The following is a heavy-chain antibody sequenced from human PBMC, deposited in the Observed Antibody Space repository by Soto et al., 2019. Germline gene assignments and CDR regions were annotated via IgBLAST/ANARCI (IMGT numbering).Heavy chain of an antibody. Sequence: PGGSLRLSCAASGFTFSSYGMHWVRQAPGKGLEWVAVISYDGSNKYYADSVKGRFTISRDNSKNTLYLQMNSLRAEDTAVYYCARDRYYFGSGSESDGMDVWGQGTTVTVSS. J-gene: IGHJ6*02. CDR2: ISYDGSNK. CDR3: ARDRYYFGSGSESDGMDV. D-gene: IGHD3-10*01. CDR1: GFTFSSYG. V-gene: IGHV3-30*03.